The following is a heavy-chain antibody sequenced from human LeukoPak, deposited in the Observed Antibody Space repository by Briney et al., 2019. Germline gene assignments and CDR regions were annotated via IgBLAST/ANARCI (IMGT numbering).Heavy chain of an antibody. Sequence: PSETLSLTCTVSGGSISSYYWSWIRQPPGKGLEWIGYIYYSGSTKYNPSLRSRVTISVDTSKNQFSLKLSSVTAADTAVYYCARDRYSYGYYYYGMDVWGQGTTVTVSS. V-gene: IGHV4-59*12. CDR2: IYYSGST. CDR1: GGSISSYY. J-gene: IGHJ6*02. D-gene: IGHD5-18*01. CDR3: ARDRYSYGYYYYGMDV.